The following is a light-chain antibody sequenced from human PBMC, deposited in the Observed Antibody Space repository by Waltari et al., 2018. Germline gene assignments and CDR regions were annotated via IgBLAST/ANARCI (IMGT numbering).Light chain of an antibody. Sequence: QSALTQPASVSGTPGQSITISCTGTSSDVGNYDLVSWYQQHPGKAPKLLVLEVIKRPAGFASRCSGSKAGNTASLTISGRQAEDEADYYCCSYAVLGTYVFGSGTKVTVL. CDR1: SSDVGNYDL. CDR3: CSYAVLGTYV. J-gene: IGLJ1*01. V-gene: IGLV2-23*02. CDR2: EVI.